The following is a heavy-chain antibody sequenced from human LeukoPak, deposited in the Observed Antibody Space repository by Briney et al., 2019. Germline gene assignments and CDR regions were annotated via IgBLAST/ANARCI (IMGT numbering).Heavy chain of an antibody. CDR1: GYTFTDYY. Sequence: GASVKVSCKASGYTFTDYYTHWVRQAPGQGLEWMGWINPNSGGTNYAQTFQGRVTITRDTSISTAYMELSRLRSDDTAVYYCARDLSGRYEFDYWGQGTLVTVSS. D-gene: IGHD1-26*01. J-gene: IGHJ4*02. CDR3: ARDLSGRYEFDY. V-gene: IGHV1-2*02. CDR2: INPNSGGT.